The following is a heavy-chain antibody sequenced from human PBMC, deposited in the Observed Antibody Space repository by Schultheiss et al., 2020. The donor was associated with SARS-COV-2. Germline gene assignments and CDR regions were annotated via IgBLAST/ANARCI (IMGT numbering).Heavy chain of an antibody. CDR2: IYSGGST. CDR3: ARDTYYYDSSGYYYTQTGRYYYYGMDV. CDR1: GFTVSSNY. D-gene: IGHD3-22*01. J-gene: IGHJ6*02. V-gene: IGHV3-66*01. Sequence: GGSLRLSCAASGFTVSSNYMSWVRQAPGKGLEWVSVIYSGGSTYYADSVKGRFTISRDNSKNTLYLQMNSLRAEDTAVYYCARDTYYYDSSGYYYTQTGRYYYYGMDVWGQGTTVTVA.